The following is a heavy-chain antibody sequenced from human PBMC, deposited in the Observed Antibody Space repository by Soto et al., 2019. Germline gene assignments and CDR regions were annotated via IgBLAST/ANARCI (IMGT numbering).Heavy chain of an antibody. D-gene: IGHD2-2*01. CDR1: GFTFSRYG. Sequence: EVQLVESGGGLVKPGGSLRLSCAASGFTFSRYGMSWVRQAPGKGLEWVASISMTTSYVYYADSVKGRFSISRDNAKKILYLEMYGLRTEDTAVYYCARDPSEGRVGNWFESWGQGNLVTVSS. J-gene: IGHJ5*01. V-gene: IGHV3-21*01. CDR3: ARDPSEGRVGNWFES. CDR2: ISMTTSYV.